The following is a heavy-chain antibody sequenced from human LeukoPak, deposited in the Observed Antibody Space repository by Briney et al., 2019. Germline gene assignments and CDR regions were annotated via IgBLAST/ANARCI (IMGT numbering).Heavy chain of an antibody. V-gene: IGHV3-7*04. CDR1: VFSFSIYW. CDR3: ARANVLRFLEWLLYGDSFDY. CDR2: IKQDGSEK. J-gene: IGHJ4*02. Sequence: GGSLRLSCAPSVFSFSIYWMCWVRQAPGKGLEWVANIKQDGSEKYYVDSVKGRFTISRDNAKNSLYLQMNSLRAEDTAVYYCARANVLRFLEWLLYGDSFDYWGQGTLVTVSS. D-gene: IGHD3-3*01.